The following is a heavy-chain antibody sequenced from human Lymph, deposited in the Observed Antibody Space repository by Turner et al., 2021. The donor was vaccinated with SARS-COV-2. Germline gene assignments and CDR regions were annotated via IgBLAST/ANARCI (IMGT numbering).Heavy chain of an antibody. V-gene: IGHV3-53*02. Sequence: EVQLVETGGGLIQPGGYLRLSCSASGLTVSSNYMTWVRPAPGKGLEWVSFIYSGGSTFYADSVKGRFTISRDNSKNTLYLQMNSLRAEDTAVYYCARDLVVYGMDVWGQGTTVTVSS. D-gene: IGHD3-10*01. CDR3: ARDLVVYGMDV. CDR2: IYSGGST. J-gene: IGHJ6*02. CDR1: GLTVSSNY.